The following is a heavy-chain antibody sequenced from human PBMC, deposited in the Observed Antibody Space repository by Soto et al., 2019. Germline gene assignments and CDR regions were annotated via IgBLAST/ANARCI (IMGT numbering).Heavy chain of an antibody. D-gene: IGHD2-15*01. J-gene: IGHJ6*02. CDR2: IYYSGST. V-gene: IGHV4-31*03. CDR1: GGSISSGGYY. CDR3: AREINRFTPGGMDV. Sequence: SETLSLTCTVSGGSISSGGYYWSWIRQHPGKGLGWIGYIYYSGSTYYNPSLKSRVTISVDTSKNQFSLKLSSVTAADTAVYYCAREINRFTPGGMDVCGQGTTVTVSS.